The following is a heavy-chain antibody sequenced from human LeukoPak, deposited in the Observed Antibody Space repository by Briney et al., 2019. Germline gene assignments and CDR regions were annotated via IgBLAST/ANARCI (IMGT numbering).Heavy chain of an antibody. Sequence: PGRSLRLSCAASGFTFSSYGMHWVRQAPGKGLEWVAVIWYDGSNKYYADSVKGRFTISRDSSKNTLYLQMNSLRAEDTAVYYCASTSGWYEPIDYWGQGTLVTVSS. V-gene: IGHV3-33*01. CDR3: ASTSGWYEPIDY. D-gene: IGHD6-19*01. CDR1: GFTFSSYG. J-gene: IGHJ4*02. CDR2: IWYDGSNK.